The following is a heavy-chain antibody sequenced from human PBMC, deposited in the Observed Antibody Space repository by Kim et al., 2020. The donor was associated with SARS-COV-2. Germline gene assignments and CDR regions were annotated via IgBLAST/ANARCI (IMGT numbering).Heavy chain of an antibody. D-gene: IGHD1-1*01. CDR1: GFTFSNAW. J-gene: IGHJ6*02. CDR3: TTDKSGREDRVFYYYGMDV. V-gene: IGHV3-15*01. CDR2: INSKTDGGTT. Sequence: GGSLRLSCAASGFTFSNAWMSWVRQAPGKGLEWVGRINSKTDGGTTDYAAPVKVRITISRDDSKNTLYLQMNSLKTEDTAVYYCTTDKSGREDRVFYYYGMDVWGQGTTVTVSS.